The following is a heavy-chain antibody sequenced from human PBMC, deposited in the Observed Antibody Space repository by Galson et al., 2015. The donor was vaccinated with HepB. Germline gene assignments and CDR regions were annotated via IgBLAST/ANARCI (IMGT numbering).Heavy chain of an antibody. J-gene: IGHJ5*02. V-gene: IGHV1-18*01. CDR1: GYTFTSYG. D-gene: IGHD1-26*01. CDR2: ISAYNGNT. CDR3: ARDYRVGATETNWFDP. Sequence: SVKVSCKASGYTFTSYGISWVRQAPGQGLEWMGWISAYNGNTNYAQKLQGRVTMTTDTSTSTAYMELRSLRSDDTAVYYCARDYRVGATETNWFDPWGQGTLVTVSS.